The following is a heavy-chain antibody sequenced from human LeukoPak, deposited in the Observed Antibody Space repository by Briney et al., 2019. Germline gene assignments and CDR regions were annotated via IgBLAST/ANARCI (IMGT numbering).Heavy chain of an antibody. Sequence: PSETLSLTCTVSGYSISSGYYWGWIRQPPGKGLEWIGSIYHSGSTYYNPSLKSRVTISVDTSKNQFSLKLSSVTAADTAVYYCARGSGASTPNFDYWGQGTLVTVSS. J-gene: IGHJ4*02. CDR2: IYHSGST. D-gene: IGHD3-10*01. CDR3: ARGSGASTPNFDY. CDR1: GYSISSGYY. V-gene: IGHV4-38-2*02.